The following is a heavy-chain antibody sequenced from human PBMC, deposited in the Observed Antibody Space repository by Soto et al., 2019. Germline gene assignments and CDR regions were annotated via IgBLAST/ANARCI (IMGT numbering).Heavy chain of an antibody. D-gene: IGHD3-16*02. CDR1: GFTFSSYA. Sequence: GSLRLSCSASGFTFSSYAIHRVRQAPGKGLEWVAVISYDGSNKYYADSVKGRFTISRDNSKNTLYLKMNSLRAEDTAVYYCARGAMSTFGGVIDHTDYWGQGTMVTVSS. J-gene: IGHJ4*02. CDR3: ARGAMSTFGGVIDHTDY. V-gene: IGHV3-30-3*01. CDR2: ISYDGSNK.